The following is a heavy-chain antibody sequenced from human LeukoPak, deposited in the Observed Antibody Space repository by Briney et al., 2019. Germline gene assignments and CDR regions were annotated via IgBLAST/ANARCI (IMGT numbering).Heavy chain of an antibody. Sequence: GGSLRLSCAASGFTFSSYGMHWVRQAPGKGLEWVAVISYDGSNKYYADSVKGRFTISRDNSKNTLYLQMNSLRAEDTAVYYCAKARYCSGGSCHRRRDAFDIWGQGTMVTVSS. J-gene: IGHJ3*02. V-gene: IGHV3-30*18. CDR2: ISYDGSNK. D-gene: IGHD2-15*01. CDR3: AKARYCSGGSCHRRRDAFDI. CDR1: GFTFSSYG.